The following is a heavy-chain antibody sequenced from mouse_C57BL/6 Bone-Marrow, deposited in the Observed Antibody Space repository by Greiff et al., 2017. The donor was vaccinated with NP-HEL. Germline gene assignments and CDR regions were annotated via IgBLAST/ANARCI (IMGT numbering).Heavy chain of an antibody. CDR3: ARSIYYDYADDPFYAMDY. D-gene: IGHD2-4*01. CDR2: IRNKANGYTT. CDR1: GFTFTDYY. Sequence: EVQGVESGGGLVQPGGSLSLSCAASGFTFTDYYMSWVRQPPGKALEWLVFIRNKANGYTTEYSASVKGRFTISRDNSQSIRYLQMNALRAEDSATYYCARSIYYDYADDPFYAMDYWGQGTSVTVSS. J-gene: IGHJ4*01. V-gene: IGHV7-3*01.